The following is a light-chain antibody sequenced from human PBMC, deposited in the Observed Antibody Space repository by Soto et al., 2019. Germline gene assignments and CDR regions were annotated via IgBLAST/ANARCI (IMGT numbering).Light chain of an antibody. CDR3: PRGGASLWT. Sequence: EIVLTQSPGTLSMSPGERATLSCRASQAVSSSLLAWYQHKPGQAPRLVIYGASSRATGIPDRFSGSGSGTDFTLTISRLEPEDFAVYYCPRGGASLWTFGQGTKVEIK. CDR2: GAS. V-gene: IGKV3-20*01. CDR1: QAVSSSL. J-gene: IGKJ1*01.